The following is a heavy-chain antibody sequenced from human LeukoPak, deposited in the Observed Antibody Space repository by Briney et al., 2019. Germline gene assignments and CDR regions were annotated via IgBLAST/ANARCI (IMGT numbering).Heavy chain of an antibody. CDR3: ARAPRYYDSSGYYHRYFDY. D-gene: IGHD3-22*01. V-gene: IGHV1-69*05. J-gene: IGHJ4*02. CDR2: IIPIFGTA. Sequence: SVKVSCKASGGTFSSYAISWVRQAPGQGLEWMGGIIPIFGTANYAQKFQGRVTITTDESTCTAYMELSSLRSEDTAVYYCARAPRYYDSSGYYHRYFDYWGQGTLVTVSS. CDR1: GGTFSSYA.